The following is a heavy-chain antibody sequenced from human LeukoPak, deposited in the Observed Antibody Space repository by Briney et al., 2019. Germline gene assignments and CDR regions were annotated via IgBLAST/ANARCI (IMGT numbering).Heavy chain of an antibody. CDR1: GGSFSGYY. CDR3: AYSSSWATRAFDY. D-gene: IGHD6-13*01. J-gene: IGHJ4*02. CDR2: INHSGST. V-gene: IGHV4-34*01. Sequence: SETLSLTCAVYGGSFSGYYWSWIRQPPGKGLEWIGEINHSGSTNYNPSLKGRVTISVDTSKNQFSLKLSSVTAADTAVYYCAYSSSWATRAFDYWGQGTLVTVSS.